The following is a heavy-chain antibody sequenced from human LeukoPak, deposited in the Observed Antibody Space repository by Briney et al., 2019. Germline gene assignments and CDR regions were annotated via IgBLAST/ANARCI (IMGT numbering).Heavy chain of an antibody. J-gene: IGHJ4*02. CDR3: AVTGYGGAGYYFDY. Sequence: SETLSLTCTVSGGSISSYYWSWIRQPPGKGLEWIGYIYYSGSTNYNPSLKSRVTISVDTSKNQFSLKLSSVTAADTAVYYCAVTGYGGAGYYFDYWGQGTLVTISS. V-gene: IGHV4-59*01. CDR1: GGSISSYY. CDR2: IYYSGST. D-gene: IGHD4-23*01.